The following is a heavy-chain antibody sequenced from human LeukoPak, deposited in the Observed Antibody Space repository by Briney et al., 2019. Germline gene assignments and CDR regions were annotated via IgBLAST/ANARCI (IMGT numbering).Heavy chain of an antibody. CDR3: ARVALRYFDWLLTGNWFDP. Sequence: SETLSLTCAVYGGSFSGYYWSWIRQPPGKGLEWIGEINHSGSTNYNPSLKSRVTISVDTSKNQFSLKLSSVTAADTAVYYCARVALRYFDWLLTGNWFDPWGQGTLVTVSS. CDR2: INHSGST. V-gene: IGHV4-34*01. J-gene: IGHJ5*02. D-gene: IGHD3-9*01. CDR1: GGSFSGYY.